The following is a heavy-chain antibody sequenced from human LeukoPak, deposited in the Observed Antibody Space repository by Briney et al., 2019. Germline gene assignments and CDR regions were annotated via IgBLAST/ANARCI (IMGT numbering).Heavy chain of an antibody. CDR3: AGVSSDMAAEAAAGSPFDY. CDR2: IYPGDSDT. Sequence: KFGESLKISCKGSGYNFANFWIAWVRQMPGKGLEWMGIIYPGDSDTRYSPSFQGQVTISADKSNRIAYLQWSSLKASDTAMYYCAGVSSDMAAEAAAGSPFDYWGQGTLVTVSS. D-gene: IGHD6-13*01. J-gene: IGHJ4*02. V-gene: IGHV5-51*01. CDR1: GYNFANFW.